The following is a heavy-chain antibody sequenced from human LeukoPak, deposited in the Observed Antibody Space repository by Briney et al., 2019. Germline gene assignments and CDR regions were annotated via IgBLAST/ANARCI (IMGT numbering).Heavy chain of an antibody. CDR2: IESKTDGGTT. CDR1: GFTFSNAW. D-gene: IGHD4-11*01. J-gene: IGHJ4*02. CDR3: TTERTTPTRN. Sequence: GGSLRLSCAASGFTFSNAWMSWVRQAPGKGLEWVGRIESKTDGGTTDYAAPVKGRFTISRDDSKNTLYLQMNSLKTEDTAVYYCTTERTTPTRNWGQGTLVTVSS. V-gene: IGHV3-15*04.